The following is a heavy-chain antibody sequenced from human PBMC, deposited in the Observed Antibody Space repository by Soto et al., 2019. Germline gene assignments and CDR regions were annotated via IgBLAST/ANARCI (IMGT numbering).Heavy chain of an antibody. J-gene: IGHJ6*02. CDR3: ARNGSYYDFWSGYYFGGGMDV. Sequence: PSETLSLTCAVYGGSFSGYYWSWIRQPPWKGLEWIGEINHSGSTNYNPSLKSRVTISVDTSKNQFSLKLSSVTAADTAVYYCARNGSYYDFWSGYYFGGGMDVWGQGTTVTVS. CDR2: INHSGST. CDR1: GGSFSGYY. D-gene: IGHD3-3*01. V-gene: IGHV4-34*01.